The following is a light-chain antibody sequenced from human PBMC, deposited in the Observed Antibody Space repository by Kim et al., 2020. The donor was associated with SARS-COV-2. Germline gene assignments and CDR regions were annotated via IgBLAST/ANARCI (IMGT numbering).Light chain of an antibody. CDR2: GGS. CDR3: QHYGSSWT. Sequence: IVLTQSPAILYMSPGERAALSCRASQRIGSRNLAWYQQRPGQAPRLLIFGGSTRAAGIPDRFSGSGSGTDFTLTVSRLEPEDFAVYYCQHYGSSWTFGRGTKVDIK. V-gene: IGKV3-20*01. J-gene: IGKJ1*01. CDR1: QRIGSRN.